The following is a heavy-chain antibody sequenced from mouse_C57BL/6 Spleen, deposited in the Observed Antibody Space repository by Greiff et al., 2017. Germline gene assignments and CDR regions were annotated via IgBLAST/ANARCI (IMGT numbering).Heavy chain of an antibody. CDR3: AREGLPWFAY. CDR2: IYPGDGDT. CDR1: GYAFSSSW. V-gene: IGHV1-82*01. J-gene: IGHJ3*01. Sequence: LQESGPELVKPGASVKISCKASGYAFSSSWMNWVKPRPGKGLEWIGRIYPGDGDTNYNGKFKGKATLTADKSSSTAYMQLSSLTSEDSAVYFCAREGLPWFAYWGQGTLVTVSA.